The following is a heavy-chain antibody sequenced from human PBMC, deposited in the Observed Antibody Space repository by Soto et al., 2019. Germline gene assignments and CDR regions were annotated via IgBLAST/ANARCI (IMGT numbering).Heavy chain of an antibody. J-gene: IGHJ4*02. CDR1: GFTVSSNY. V-gene: IGHV3-53*01. CDR2: ISVAGET. CDR3: AKNYYFDC. Sequence: GSLRLTCAASGFTVSSNYMSWARQTPRRGLEWVSSISVAGETHYADSVKGRFTISRDNSKNTLSLEMNSLRAEDTAIYYCAKNYYFDCWGQGAQVTVSS.